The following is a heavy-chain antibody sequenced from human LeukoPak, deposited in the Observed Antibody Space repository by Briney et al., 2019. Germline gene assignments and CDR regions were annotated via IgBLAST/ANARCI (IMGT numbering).Heavy chain of an antibody. D-gene: IGHD3-10*01. Sequence: PSETLSLTCAVYGGSFSGYYWSWIRQPPGKGLEWIGEINHSGSTNYNPSLKSRVTISVDTSKNQFSLKLSSVTAADTAVYYCARHFSDYYGSGSYPHHYYYYMDVRGKGTTVTISS. CDR3: ARHFSDYYGSGSYPHHYYYYMDV. CDR1: GGSFSGYY. CDR2: INHSGST. J-gene: IGHJ6*03. V-gene: IGHV4-34*01.